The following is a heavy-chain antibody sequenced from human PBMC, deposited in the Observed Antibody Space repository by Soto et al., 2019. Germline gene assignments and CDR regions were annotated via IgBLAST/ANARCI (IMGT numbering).Heavy chain of an antibody. J-gene: IGHJ6*02. CDR3: ARGGPYGMDV. Sequence: EVQLVESGGGLVQPGGSLRVSCAASGFTFGSYWMNWVRQAPGKGLVWVSRIDSDGSSTTYAGSVKGRFTTSRDNAKNTLYLQMSSLSVEETTVYYCARGGPYGMDVWGQGTTVTVSS. CDR2: IDSDGSST. V-gene: IGHV3-74*01. CDR1: GFTFGSYW.